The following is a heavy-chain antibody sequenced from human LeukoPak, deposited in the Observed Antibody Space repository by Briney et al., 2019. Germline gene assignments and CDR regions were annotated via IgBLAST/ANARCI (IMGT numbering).Heavy chain of an antibody. J-gene: IGHJ4*02. CDR2: INHSGST. Sequence: KPSETLSLTCTVSGGSISSYYRSWIRQPPGKGLEWIGEINHSGSTNYNPSLKSRVTISVDTSKNQFSLKLSSVTAADTAVYYCARHYYGSGSSPPGRYWGQGTLVTVSS. CDR1: GGSISSYY. CDR3: ARHYYGSGSSPPGRY. D-gene: IGHD3-10*01. V-gene: IGHV4-34*01.